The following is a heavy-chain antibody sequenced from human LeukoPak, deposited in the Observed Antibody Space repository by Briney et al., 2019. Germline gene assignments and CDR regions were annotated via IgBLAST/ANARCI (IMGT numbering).Heavy chain of an antibody. CDR2: IYYSGST. Sequence: SETLSLTCTVSGGSISSSSYYWGWIRQPPGKGLEWIGSIYYSGSTYYNPSLKSRVTISVDTSKNQFSLKLSSVTAADTAVYYCAMDRWELPETFPAFDIWGQGTMVTVSS. J-gene: IGHJ3*02. CDR3: AMDRWELPETFPAFDI. V-gene: IGHV4-39*01. D-gene: IGHD1-26*01. CDR1: GGSISSSSYY.